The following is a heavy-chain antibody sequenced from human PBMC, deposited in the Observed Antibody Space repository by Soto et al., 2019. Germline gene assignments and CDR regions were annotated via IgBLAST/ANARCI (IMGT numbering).Heavy chain of an antibody. J-gene: IGHJ3*02. D-gene: IGHD3-9*01. Sequence: QVLLQDSGPGLVKPSETLSLSCTVSGGSISGYYWSWIRQPPGKRLEWIGYINYSGSTNYNPSLKSRVIISVDTSKKLFSLNLGSVTAADTAVYYCARYFDWPSGFDIRGQGTMVTVSS. CDR1: GGSISGYY. CDR3: ARYFDWPSGFDI. V-gene: IGHV4-59*01. CDR2: INYSGST.